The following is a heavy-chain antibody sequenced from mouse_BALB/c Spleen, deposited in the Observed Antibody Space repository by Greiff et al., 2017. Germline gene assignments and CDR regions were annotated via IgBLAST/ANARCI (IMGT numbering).Heavy chain of an antibody. V-gene: IGHV1-66*01. CDR1: GYSFTSYY. Sequence: QVQLKQSGPELVKPGASVKISCKASGYSFTSYYIHWVKQRPGQGLEWIGWIFPGSGNTKYNEKFKGKATLTADTSSSTAYMQLSSLTSEDSAVYFCARGTYYGNPAWFAYWGQGTLVTVSA. D-gene: IGHD2-10*01. CDR2: IFPGSGNT. CDR3: ARGTYYGNPAWFAY. J-gene: IGHJ3*01.